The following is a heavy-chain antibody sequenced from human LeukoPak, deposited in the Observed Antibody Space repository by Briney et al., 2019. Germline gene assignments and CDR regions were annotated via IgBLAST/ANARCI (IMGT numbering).Heavy chain of an antibody. CDR2: ISSSSSYT. CDR3: ARVWAMGTNYFDY. D-gene: IGHD5-18*01. CDR1: GFTFSDYY. J-gene: IGHJ4*02. V-gene: IGHV3-11*06. Sequence: GGSLRLSCAASGFTFSDYYMSWIRQAPGKGLEWVSYISSSSSYTNYADSVKGRFTISRDNAKNSLYLQMNSLRAEDTAVYYCARVWAMGTNYFDYWGQGTLVTVSS.